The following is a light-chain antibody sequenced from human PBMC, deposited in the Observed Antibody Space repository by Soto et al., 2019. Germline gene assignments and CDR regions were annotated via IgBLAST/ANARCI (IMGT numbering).Light chain of an antibody. CDR1: SSDVGGYNY. CDR3: SSYAGSNNVV. CDR2: EVS. V-gene: IGLV2-8*01. Sequence: QSALTQPPSASGSPGQSVTISCTGGSSDVGGYNYVSWYQQHPGKAPKLMIYEVSKRPSGVPDRFSGSKSGNTASLTVSGLQAEDEADYYCSSYAGSNNVVFGGGTKLTVL. J-gene: IGLJ2*01.